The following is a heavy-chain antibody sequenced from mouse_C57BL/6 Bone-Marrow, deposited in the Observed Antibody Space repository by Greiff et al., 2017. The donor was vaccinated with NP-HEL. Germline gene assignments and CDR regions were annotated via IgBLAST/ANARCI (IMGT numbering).Heavy chain of an antibody. CDR1: GYTFTSYW. V-gene: IGHV1-53*01. CDR2: INPCDGGT. CDR3: AREGGWLRRGYGYLDV. Sequence: QVQLQQPGTELVKPGTSVKLSCKSSGYTFTSYWMHWVKQRPGQGLEWIGNINPCDGGTNYNEKFKGKATLTVDKSSSTAYMQLSSLTSDDSAVYYCAREGGWLRRGYGYLDVWDTGTTVTVSA. D-gene: IGHD2-2*01. J-gene: IGHJ1*03.